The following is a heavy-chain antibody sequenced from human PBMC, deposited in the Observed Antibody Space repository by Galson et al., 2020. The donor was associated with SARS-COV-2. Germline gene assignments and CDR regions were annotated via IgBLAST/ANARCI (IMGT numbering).Heavy chain of an antibody. D-gene: IGHD1-26*01. Sequence: GESLKISCKGSGYSFTNFWIGWVRQMPGKGLEWMGIIYPGDSDTSYSPSFQGQVTISADRSISTAYLQWSSLRASDTAMYYCARHEGTMVGSTVDYWGQGTLVTVSS. CDR2: IYPGDSDT. J-gene: IGHJ4*02. V-gene: IGHV5-51*01. CDR1: GYSFTNFW. CDR3: ARHEGTMVGSTVDY.